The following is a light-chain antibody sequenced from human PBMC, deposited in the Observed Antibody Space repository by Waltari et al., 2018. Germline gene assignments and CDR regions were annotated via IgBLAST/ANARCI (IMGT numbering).Light chain of an antibody. CDR2: GAS. CDR3: QKYNNAPT. Sequence: DFQMTQSPSSLSASVVDRVTITCRASLDISNYLAWYQQKPAKVPKLLIYGASTLQSGVPSRFSGSGSGTDFTLTISGLQPEDVATFYCQKYNNAPTFGQGTKVEIK. J-gene: IGKJ1*01. V-gene: IGKV1-27*01. CDR1: LDISNY.